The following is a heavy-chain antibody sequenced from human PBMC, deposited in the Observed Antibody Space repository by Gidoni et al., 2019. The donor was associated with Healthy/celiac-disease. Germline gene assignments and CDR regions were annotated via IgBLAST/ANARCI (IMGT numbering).Heavy chain of an antibody. Sequence: QVQLVQSGAEVKKPGSSVKVSCKASGGTFSSYAISWVRQAPGQGLEWMGGIILIFGTANYAQKFQGRVTITADESTSTAYMELSSLRSEDTAVYYCARGATTRSQYYYYYGMDVWGQGTTVTVSS. J-gene: IGHJ6*02. CDR2: IILIFGTA. D-gene: IGHD1-26*01. CDR3: ARGATTRSQYYYYYGMDV. V-gene: IGHV1-69*01. CDR1: GGTFSSYA.